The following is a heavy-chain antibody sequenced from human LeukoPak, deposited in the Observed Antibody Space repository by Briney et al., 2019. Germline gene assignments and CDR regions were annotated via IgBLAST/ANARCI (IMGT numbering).Heavy chain of an antibody. CDR3: ARPLEMATIGGGLDY. V-gene: IGHV4-59*01. CDR1: GDSINSYD. D-gene: IGHD5-24*01. Sequence: SETLSLTCTVSGDSINSYDWTWIRQPPGRGLEWLGYIYYSGSTYYNPSLKNRVTMSLDKSKSQFSLKLNSVTAADTAVYYCARPLEMATIGGGLDYWGEGTLVAV. CDR2: IYYSGST. J-gene: IGHJ4*02.